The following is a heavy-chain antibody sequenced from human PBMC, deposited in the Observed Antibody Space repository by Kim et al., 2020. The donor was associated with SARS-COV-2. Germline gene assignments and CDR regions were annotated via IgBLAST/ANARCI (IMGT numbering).Heavy chain of an antibody. Sequence: GGSLRLSCAASGFTFSSYSMNWVRQAPGKGLEWVSSISSSSSYIYYADSVKGRFTISRDNAKNSLYLQMNSLRAEDTAVYYCARERRAVAGVRANFDYWGQGTLVTVSS. V-gene: IGHV3-21*01. CDR2: ISSSSSYI. CDR3: ARERRAVAGVRANFDY. CDR1: GFTFSSYS. D-gene: IGHD6-19*01. J-gene: IGHJ4*02.